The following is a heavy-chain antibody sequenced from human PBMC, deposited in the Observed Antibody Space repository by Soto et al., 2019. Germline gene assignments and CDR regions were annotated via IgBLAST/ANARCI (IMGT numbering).Heavy chain of an antibody. CDR1: GDSMTSGDYS. V-gene: IGHV4-30-2*01. CDR3: ARGDYQYSIDY. J-gene: IGHJ4*02. Sequence: SETLSLTCTVSGDSMTSGDYSWSWIRQPPGKGLEWLGYIYRTGNTHYSPSLKSRVSISQDRSKNQFSLELTSVTAADTAVYYCARGDYQYSIDYWGQGTLVTV. CDR2: IYRTGNT. D-gene: IGHD2-2*01.